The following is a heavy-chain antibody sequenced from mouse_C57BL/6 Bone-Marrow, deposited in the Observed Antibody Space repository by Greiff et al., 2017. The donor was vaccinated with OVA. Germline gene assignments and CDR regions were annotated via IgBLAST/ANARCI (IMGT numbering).Heavy chain of an antibody. CDR1: GYTFTSYW. CDR2: IHPSASDT. J-gene: IGHJ2*01. D-gene: IGHD2-12*01. V-gene: IGHV1-74*01. Sequence: QVQLQQPGAELVKPGASVKVSCKASGYTFTSYWMHWVKQRPGQGLEWIGRIHPSASDTNYNQKFKGKATLTVDKSSSTAYMQLSSLTSEDSAVYYCAICYDETGFDYWGQGTTLTVSS. CDR3: AICYDETGFDY.